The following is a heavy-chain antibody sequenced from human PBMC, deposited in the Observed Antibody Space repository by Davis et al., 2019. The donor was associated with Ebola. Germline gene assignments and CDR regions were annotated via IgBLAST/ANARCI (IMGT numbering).Heavy chain of an antibody. Sequence: PGGSLRLSCTASGFTFGDYAMSWFRQAPGKGLEWVGFIRSKAYGGTTEYAASVKGRFTISRDDSKSIAYLQMNSLKTEDTAVYYCTRSSSGWRGGVDYWGQGTLVTVSS. CDR2: IRSKAYGGTT. V-gene: IGHV3-49*03. D-gene: IGHD6-19*01. CDR3: TRSSSGWRGGVDY. J-gene: IGHJ4*02. CDR1: GFTFGDYA.